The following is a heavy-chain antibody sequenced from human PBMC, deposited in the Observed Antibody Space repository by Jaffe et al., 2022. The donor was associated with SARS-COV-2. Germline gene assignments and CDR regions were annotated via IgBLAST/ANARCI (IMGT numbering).Heavy chain of an antibody. CDR2: VDIGGGT. Sequence: EVLLVESGGGLVQPGGSLRLSCVASGFTFSRHDIHWVRQAPGKRPEWVAAVDIGGGTYYAGSVKGRFSISRENAENSLYLQMNTLTAGDTAVYYCVREFGALGTWYFDLWGRGTQVTVSS. V-gene: IGHV3-13*01. J-gene: IGHJ2*01. CDR1: GFTFSRHD. CDR3: VREFGALGTWYFDL. D-gene: IGHD3-10*01.